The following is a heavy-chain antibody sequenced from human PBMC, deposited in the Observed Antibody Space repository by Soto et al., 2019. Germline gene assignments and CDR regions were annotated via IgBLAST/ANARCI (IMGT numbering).Heavy chain of an antibody. CDR1: GFTFSSYW. CDR2: IKQDGSEK. Sequence: GGSLRLSCAASGFTFSSYWMSWVRQAPGKGLEWVANIKQDGSEKYYVDSVKGRFTISRDNAKNSLYLQMNSLRAEDTAVYYCASLYCSSTSCYYPYYGMDVWGQGTTVTVSS. J-gene: IGHJ6*02. D-gene: IGHD2-2*01. CDR3: ASLYCSSTSCYYPYYGMDV. V-gene: IGHV3-7*03.